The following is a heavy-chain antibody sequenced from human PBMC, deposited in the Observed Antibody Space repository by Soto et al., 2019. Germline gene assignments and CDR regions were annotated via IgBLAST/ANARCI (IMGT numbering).Heavy chain of an antibody. Sequence: PGGSLRLSCSASGFTFSDYYMSWIRQAPGKGLEWVSYISSSSSYTNYADSVKGRFTISRDNAKNSLYLQMNSLRAEDTAVYYCTRDYYYDSSGYYRPFQLLPSPPDYWGQGTLVTVSS. CDR1: GFTFSDYY. V-gene: IGHV3-11*05. J-gene: IGHJ4*02. D-gene: IGHD3-22*01. CDR2: ISSSSSYT. CDR3: TRDYYYDSSGYYRPFQLLPSPPDY.